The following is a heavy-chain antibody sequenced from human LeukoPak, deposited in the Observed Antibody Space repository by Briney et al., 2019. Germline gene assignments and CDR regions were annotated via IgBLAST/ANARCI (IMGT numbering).Heavy chain of an antibody. CDR3: ERGGANMVRGVITPNWFDP. J-gene: IGHJ5*02. D-gene: IGHD3-10*01. Sequence: SETLSPTCAVYGGSFSGYYWSWIRQPPGKGLEWIGEINHSGSTNYNPSLKSRVTISVDTSKNQFSLKLSSVTAADTAVYYCERGGANMVRGVITPNWFDPWGQGTLVTVSS. CDR2: INHSGST. V-gene: IGHV4-34*01. CDR1: GGSFSGYY.